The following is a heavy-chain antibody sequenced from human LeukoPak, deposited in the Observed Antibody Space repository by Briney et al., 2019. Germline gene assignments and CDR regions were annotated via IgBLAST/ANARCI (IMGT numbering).Heavy chain of an antibody. Sequence: PGGSLRLSCAASGFAFSSYEVMWVRQAPGKGLEWISYINSRGTTIYYAGSVKGRFTISRDNALNSLYLQMNSLRAEDTAIYYCARAGYTSSWFYFDYWGQGALVTVSS. CDR3: ARAGYTSSWFYFDY. J-gene: IGHJ4*02. CDR1: GFAFSSYE. CDR2: INSRGTTI. V-gene: IGHV3-48*03. D-gene: IGHD6-13*01.